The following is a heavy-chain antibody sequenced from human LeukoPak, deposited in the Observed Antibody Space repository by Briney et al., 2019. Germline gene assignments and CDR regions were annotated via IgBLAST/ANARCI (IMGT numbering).Heavy chain of an antibody. CDR3: AKGEAVAGTIDY. Sequence: GSLRLSCAASGFTFSSYAMSWVRQAPGKGLEWVSAISGSGGSTYYADSVKGRFTISRDNSKNTLYLQMNSLRAEDTAVYYCAKGEAVAGTIDYWGQGTLVTVPS. CDR1: GFTFSSYA. CDR2: ISGSGGST. D-gene: IGHD6-19*01. J-gene: IGHJ4*02. V-gene: IGHV3-23*01.